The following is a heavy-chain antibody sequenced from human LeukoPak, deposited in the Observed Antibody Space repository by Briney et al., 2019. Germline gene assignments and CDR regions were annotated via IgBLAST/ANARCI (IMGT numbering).Heavy chain of an antibody. D-gene: IGHD3-10*01. CDR2: IKQDGSEK. CDR1: GFTFSSYW. CDR3: ARYYYGSRTSFGP. J-gene: IGHJ5*02. Sequence: GGSLRLSCAASGFTFSSYWMSWVRQAPGKGLEWVANIKQDGSEKYYVDSVRGRFTISRDNAQNSLYLEMSSLRAEDTAVYYCARYYYGSRTSFGPWGQGTLVTVSS. V-gene: IGHV3-7*01.